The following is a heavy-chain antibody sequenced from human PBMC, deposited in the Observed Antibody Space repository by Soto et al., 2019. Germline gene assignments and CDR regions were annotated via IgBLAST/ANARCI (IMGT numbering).Heavy chain of an antibody. V-gene: IGHV2-5*02. J-gene: IGHJ4*02. CDR3: AHRVLRTVFGLVTTTAIYFDF. D-gene: IGHD3-3*01. CDR1: GFSLTTSGVG. Sequence: QITLNESGPTQVKPRQTLTLTCTFSGFSLTTSGVGVGWIRQSPGKAPEWLALIYWDYDKRYSPSLKSRLTITQDTSKNPVVLTMADLDPADTATYYCAHRVLRTVFGLVTTTAIYFDFWGQGTPVAVSS. CDR2: IYWDYDK.